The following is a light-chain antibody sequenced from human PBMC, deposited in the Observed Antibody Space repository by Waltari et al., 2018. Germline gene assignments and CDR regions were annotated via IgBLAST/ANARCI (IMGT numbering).Light chain of an antibody. J-gene: IGKJ1*01. CDR1: QTISNY. CDR3: QQRYSTPLA. Sequence: DIQMPQSPSSLSASVGDRVPITCRASQTISNYLNWYQQKPGDAPNLLIYAASSLQCGVPSKFSGSGSGTDFTLTISSLQPEDFATYFCQQRYSTPLAFGQGTKVEIK. V-gene: IGKV1-39*01. CDR2: AAS.